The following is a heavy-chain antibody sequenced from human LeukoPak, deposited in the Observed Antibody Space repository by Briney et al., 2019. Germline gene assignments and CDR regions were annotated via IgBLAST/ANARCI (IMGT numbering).Heavy chain of an antibody. V-gene: IGHV3-23*01. CDR2: ISGSGGST. CDR3: WGYCSSTSCPPHTDY. CDR1: GFTFSSYA. J-gene: IGHJ4*02. D-gene: IGHD2-2*01. Sequence: GGSLRLSCAASGFTFSSYAMSWVRQAPGKGLEWVSAISGSGGSTYYADSAKGRFTISRDNSKNTLYLQMNSLRAEDTAVYYCWGYCSSTSCPPHTDYWGQGTLVTVSS.